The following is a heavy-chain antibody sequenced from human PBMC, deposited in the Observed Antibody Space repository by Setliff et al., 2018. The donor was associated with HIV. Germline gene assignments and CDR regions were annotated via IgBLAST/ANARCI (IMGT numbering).Heavy chain of an antibody. Sequence: NPSETLSLTCTISGGSFGVYRWSWIRQSAGRGLEWIGRIDSSGTTDYKPSLKGRVAISVDTSRNQFSLRVTSVTAADTAVYYCAREIPYSYGGRGHPLWGQGTLVTVSS. V-gene: IGHV4-4*07. CDR3: AREIPYSYGGRGHPL. D-gene: IGHD3-22*01. CDR1: GGSFGVYR. CDR2: IDSSGTT. J-gene: IGHJ4*02.